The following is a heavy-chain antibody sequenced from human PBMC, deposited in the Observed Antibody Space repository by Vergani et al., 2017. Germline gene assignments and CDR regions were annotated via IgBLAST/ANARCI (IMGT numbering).Heavy chain of an antibody. CDR2: INPSGGST. CDR3: ARHGRKIGAFDY. CDR1: GYTFTSYY. D-gene: IGHD2/OR15-2a*01. Sequence: QVQLVQSGAEVKKPGASGKVSCKASGYTFTSYYMHWVRQAPGQGLEWMGIINPSGGSTSYAQKFQGRVTMTRDTSTSTVYMELSSLRSEDTAVYYCARHGRKIGAFDYWGQGTLVTVSS. V-gene: IGHV1-46*03. J-gene: IGHJ4*02.